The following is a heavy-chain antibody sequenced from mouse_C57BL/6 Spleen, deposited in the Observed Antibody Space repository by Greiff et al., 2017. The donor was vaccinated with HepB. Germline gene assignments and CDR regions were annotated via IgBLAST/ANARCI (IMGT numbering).Heavy chain of an antibody. Sequence: VQLQQSGAELVRPGASVTLSCKASGYTFTDYEMHWVKQTPVHGLEWIGAIDPETGGTAYNQKFKGKAILTADKSSSTAYMELRSLTSEDSAGYYCTRGSSGYAMDYWGQGTSVTVSS. CDR1: GYTFTDYE. V-gene: IGHV1-15*01. CDR3: TRGSSGYAMDY. D-gene: IGHD3-2*02. CDR2: IDPETGGT. J-gene: IGHJ4*01.